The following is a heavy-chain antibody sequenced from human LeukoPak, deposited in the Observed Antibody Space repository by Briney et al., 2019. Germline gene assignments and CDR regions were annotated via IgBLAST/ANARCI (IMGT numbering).Heavy chain of an antibody. CDR2: IYYSGST. D-gene: IGHD1-26*01. V-gene: IGHV4-39*07. Sequence: PSETLSLTCTVSGGSISSSSYYWGWIRQPPGKGLEWIGSIYYSGSTYYNPSLKSRVTISADTSKNQFSLKLSSVTAADTAVYYCARESPGYIVGATAFDYWGQGTLVAVSS. CDR3: ARESPGYIVGATAFDY. J-gene: IGHJ4*02. CDR1: GGSISSSSYY.